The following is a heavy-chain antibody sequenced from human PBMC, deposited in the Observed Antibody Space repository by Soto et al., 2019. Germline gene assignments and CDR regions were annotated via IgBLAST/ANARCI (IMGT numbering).Heavy chain of an antibody. Sequence: QITLKESGPTLVKPTQTLTLTCTVSGLSLRTTGVGVGWVRQPPGKALEWLALLYWDDDKRYSPSLKSRLTLTKDSAEKQVVLTMTNMDTVDTATYYCVQTRGGGDCLEIYSPHAYYGLDVWGQGTTVTVSS. CDR2: LYWDDDK. CDR1: GLSLRTTGVG. J-gene: IGHJ6*02. V-gene: IGHV2-5*02. CDR3: VQTRGGGDCLEIYSPHAYYGLDV. D-gene: IGHD2-21*02.